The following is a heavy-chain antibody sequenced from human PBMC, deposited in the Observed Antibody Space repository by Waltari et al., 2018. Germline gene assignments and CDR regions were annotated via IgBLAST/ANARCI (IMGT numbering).Heavy chain of an antibody. CDR1: VGPISSYS. CDR2: IYTSGST. V-gene: IGHV4-4*07. CDR3: ARDPPSIAADDAFDI. J-gene: IGHJ3*02. D-gene: IGHD6-13*01. Sequence: QVQLQESGPGLVKPPEPLSLTCPVPVGPISSYSWTCTRPPAGKGMEWIGRIYTSGSTNYNPSLKSRVTMSVDTSKNQFSLKLSAVTAADTAVYYCARDPPSIAADDAFDIWGQGTMVTVSS.